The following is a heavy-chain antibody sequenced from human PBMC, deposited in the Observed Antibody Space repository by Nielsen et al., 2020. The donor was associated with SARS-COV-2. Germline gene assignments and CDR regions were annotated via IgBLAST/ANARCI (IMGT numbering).Heavy chain of an antibody. J-gene: IGHJ4*02. D-gene: IGHD3-10*01. V-gene: IGHV1-18*01. Sequence: ASVKVSCKASDFTFSDFGISWVRQAPGQGLEWMGWINAYNGDTNYAQNVQGRVAMTTDTLTSTAYMELRSLRSDDTAVYYCARILRTEFLTHLDYWGQGTLVTVSS. CDR2: INAYNGDT. CDR3: ARILRTEFLTHLDY. CDR1: DFTFSDFG.